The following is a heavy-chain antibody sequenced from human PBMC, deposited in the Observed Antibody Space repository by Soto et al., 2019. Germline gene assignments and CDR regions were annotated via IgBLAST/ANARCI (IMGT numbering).Heavy chain of an antibody. CDR1: GFTFSSYA. J-gene: IGHJ4*02. CDR3: AILAGYTFDY. V-gene: IGHV3-23*01. CDR2: ISGSGGST. D-gene: IGHD6-13*01. Sequence: GSLRLSCAASGFTFSSYAMSWVRQAPGKGLDWVSAISGSGGSTYYADSVMGRFTISRDNSKNTLHLQMNSLRAEDTAVYYCAILAGYTFDYWGQGXLVTVYS.